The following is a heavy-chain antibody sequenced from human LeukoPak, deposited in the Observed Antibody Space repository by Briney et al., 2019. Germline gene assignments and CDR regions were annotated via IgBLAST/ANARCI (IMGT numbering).Heavy chain of an antibody. CDR1: VYSCTSYW. Sequence: GESLKISCKGSVYSCTSYWIGWVRQMPGKGLEWMGRIDPSDSYTNYSPSFQGHVTISADKSISTAYLQWSSLKASDTAMYYCARQGVELLFNFQHWGQGTLVTVSS. CDR2: IDPSDSYT. D-gene: IGHD2-2*01. J-gene: IGHJ1*01. CDR3: ARQGVELLFNFQH. V-gene: IGHV5-10-1*01.